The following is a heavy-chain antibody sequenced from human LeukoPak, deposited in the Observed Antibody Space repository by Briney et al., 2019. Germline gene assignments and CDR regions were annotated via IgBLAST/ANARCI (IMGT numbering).Heavy chain of an antibody. CDR2: ISSNGGST. V-gene: IGHV3-64*01. CDR1: GFTFSSYA. D-gene: IGHD2-2*01. Sequence: GGSLRLSCAASGFTFSSYAMHWVRQAPGKGLEYVSAISSNGGSTYYANSVKGRFTISRDNSKNTLYLQMGSLRAEDMAVYYCARDGGYCSGTSCLGGYYYYYYYMDVWGKGTTVTVSS. CDR3: ARDGGYCSGTSCLGGYYYYYYYMDV. J-gene: IGHJ6*03.